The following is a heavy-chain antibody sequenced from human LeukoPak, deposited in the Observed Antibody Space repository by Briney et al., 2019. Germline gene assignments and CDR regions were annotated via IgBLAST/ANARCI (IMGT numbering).Heavy chain of an antibody. D-gene: IGHD6-19*01. CDR1: GFTFSSYW. J-gene: IGHJ4*02. CDR3: ARGGSSGWYGGESYYFDY. Sequence: PGGSLRLSCAASGFTFSSYWMHWVRQAPGKGLVWVSRINSDGSSTSYADSVKGRFTISRDNAKNTLYLQMNCLRAEDTAVYYCARGGSSGWYGGESYYFDYWGQGTLVTVSS. V-gene: IGHV3-74*01. CDR2: INSDGSST.